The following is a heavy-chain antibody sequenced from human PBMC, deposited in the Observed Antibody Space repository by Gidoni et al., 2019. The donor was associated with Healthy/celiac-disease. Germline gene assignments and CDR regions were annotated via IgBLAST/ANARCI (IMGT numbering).Heavy chain of an antibody. J-gene: IGHJ4*02. V-gene: IGHV1-69*06. D-gene: IGHD1-26*01. CDR2: IIPIFGTA. CDR3: ARGSGSYPPDHFDY. CDR1: GGPFSSYA. Sequence: QVQLVQSGAEVKKPGFSVKVSCKAPGGPFSSYAISWVRQAPGQGLEWMGGIIPIFGTANYAQKFQGRVTITADKSTSTAYMELSSLRSEDTAVYYCARGSGSYPPDHFDYWGQGTLVTVSS.